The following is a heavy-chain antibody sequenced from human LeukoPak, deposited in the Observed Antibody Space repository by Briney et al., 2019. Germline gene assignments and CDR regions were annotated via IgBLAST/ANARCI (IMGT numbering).Heavy chain of an antibody. J-gene: IGHJ4*02. V-gene: IGHV3-53*01. CDR2: SYSGGTS. Sequence: GGSLRLSCAASGFTFSSIWMSWVRQAPGKGLEWVAISYSGGTSQHAESVKGRFTISRDNSKNTLYLQMNSLRAEDTALYYCARVWELSFDYWGQGTLVTASS. CDR3: ARVWELSFDY. CDR1: GFTFSSIW. D-gene: IGHD1-26*01.